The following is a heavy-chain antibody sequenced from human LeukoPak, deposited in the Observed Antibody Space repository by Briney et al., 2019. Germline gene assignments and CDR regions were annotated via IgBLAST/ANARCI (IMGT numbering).Heavy chain of an antibody. CDR1: GFSFSVFW. CDR3: ARDGPSGWSGMDV. J-gene: IGHJ6*04. CDR2: IKTDGSST. V-gene: IGHV3-74*01. D-gene: IGHD6-19*01. Sequence: GGSLRLSCVASGFSFSVFWMHWVRQAPGKGLVWVSRIKTDGSSTNYADSVKGRFTISRDNAKNTLYLQMNSLRAEDTAVYYCARDGPSGWSGMDVWGKGTTVTVSS.